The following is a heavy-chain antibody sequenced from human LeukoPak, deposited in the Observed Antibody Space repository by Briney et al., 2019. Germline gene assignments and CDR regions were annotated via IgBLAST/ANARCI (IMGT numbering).Heavy chain of an antibody. CDR1: GFTFSSYA. CDR3: AKGGKWDVTPFDY. D-gene: IGHD1-26*01. V-gene: IGHV3-30-3*01. CDR2: ISYDGSNK. Sequence: GGSLRLSCAASGFTFSSYAMHGVRQAPGKGLEWVAVISYDGSNKYYADSVKGRFTISRDNSKNTLYLQMNSLRAEDTAVYYCAKGGKWDVTPFDYWGQGTLVTVSS. J-gene: IGHJ4*02.